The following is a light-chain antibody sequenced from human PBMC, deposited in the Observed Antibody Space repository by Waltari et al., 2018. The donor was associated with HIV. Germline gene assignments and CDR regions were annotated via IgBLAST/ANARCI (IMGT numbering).Light chain of an antibody. CDR2: DVT. CDR3: CSYAGSKTYV. V-gene: IGLV2-11*01. J-gene: IGLJ1*01. CDR1: SSDVGGYNY. Sequence: QSALTQTRSVSGSPGQSVTISCTGTSSDVGGYNYVSWYQQHPGKAPKLIIYDVTKRPWGVPDRFTGSKSGDTASLTMSGLQAEDEADYYCCSYAGSKTYVFGTGTKVTVL.